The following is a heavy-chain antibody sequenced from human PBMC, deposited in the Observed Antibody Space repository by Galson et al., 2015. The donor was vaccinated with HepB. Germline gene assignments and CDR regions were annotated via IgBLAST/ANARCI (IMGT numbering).Heavy chain of an antibody. Sequence: SLRLSCAASGFTFSSYEMNWVRQAPGKGLEWVSYISSSGSTIYYADSVKGRFTISRDNAKNSLHLQMNSLRAEDTAVYYCARDRVGHIYYYGMDVWGQGTTVTVSS. D-gene: IGHD1-26*01. J-gene: IGHJ6*02. CDR3: ARDRVGHIYYYGMDV. CDR2: ISSSGSTI. V-gene: IGHV3-48*03. CDR1: GFTFSSYE.